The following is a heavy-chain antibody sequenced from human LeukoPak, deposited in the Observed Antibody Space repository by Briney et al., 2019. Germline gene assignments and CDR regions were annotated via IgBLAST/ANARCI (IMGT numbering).Heavy chain of an antibody. D-gene: IGHD3-22*01. CDR1: GFPFDDYG. J-gene: IGHJ4*02. V-gene: IGHV3-7*01. CDR2: IKQDGSEK. Sequence: GGSLRLSCAASGFPFDDYGMNWVRQVPGKGLEWVANIKQDGSEKYYVDSVKGRFTISRDNAKNSLYLQMNSLRAEDTAVYYCARKDSSDYWGQGTLVTVSS. CDR3: ARKDSSDY.